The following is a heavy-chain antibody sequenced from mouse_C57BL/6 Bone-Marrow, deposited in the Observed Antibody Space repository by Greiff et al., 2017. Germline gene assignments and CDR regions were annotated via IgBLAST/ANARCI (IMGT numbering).Heavy chain of an antibody. Sequence: QVQLQQSGAELVRPGTSVKVSCKASGYAFTNYLIEWVKQRPGQGLEWIGVINPGSGGTNYNEKFKGKATLTADKSSSTAYMQLSSLTSEDSAVYVCARGLLLPRGDFDYWGQGTTLTVSS. J-gene: IGHJ2*01. CDR1: GYAFTNYL. CDR3: ARGLLLPRGDFDY. V-gene: IGHV1-54*01. CDR2: INPGSGGT. D-gene: IGHD2-3*01.